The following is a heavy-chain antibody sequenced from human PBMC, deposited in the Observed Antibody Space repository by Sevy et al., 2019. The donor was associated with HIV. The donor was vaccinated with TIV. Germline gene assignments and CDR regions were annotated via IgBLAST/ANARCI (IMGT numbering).Heavy chain of an antibody. CDR2: IWHDGNSE. Sequence: GGSLRLSCVASRFTFSTYVMHWVRQAPGKGLEWVAVIWHDGNSEYYADSVMGRFTISRDDSKSTLYLQMNSLRPEDTALYYCASEAGYGTDSRPFDYWGQGTLVTVSS. CDR3: ASEAGYGTDSRPFDY. J-gene: IGHJ4*02. CDR1: RFTFSTYV. D-gene: IGHD5-12*01. V-gene: IGHV3-33*08.